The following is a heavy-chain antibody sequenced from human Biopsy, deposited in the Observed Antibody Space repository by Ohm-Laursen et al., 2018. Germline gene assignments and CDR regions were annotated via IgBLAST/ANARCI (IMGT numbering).Heavy chain of an antibody. V-gene: IGHV4-59*08. CDR1: GGSISGSS. CDR3: ARNTGWYGDLYYFDY. D-gene: IGHD6-19*01. J-gene: IGHJ4*02. Sequence: PSDTLSLTCTVSGGSISGSSWSWIRQAPGRGLEWVGYISYGGSTSNNPSLKSRITISVDTSKNQISLKVTSVTAADTAVYFCARNTGWYGDLYYFDYWGQGTLVTVSS. CDR2: ISYGGST.